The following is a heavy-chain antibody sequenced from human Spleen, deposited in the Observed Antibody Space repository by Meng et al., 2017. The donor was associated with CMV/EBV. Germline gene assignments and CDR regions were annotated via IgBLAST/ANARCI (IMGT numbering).Heavy chain of an antibody. V-gene: IGHV4-34*01. CDR2: INHSGST. CDR3: ARGSWVYSDDDETTGLDY. D-gene: IGHD5-12*01. J-gene: IGHJ4*02. CDR1: WSFSGHY. Sequence: WSFSGHYWSLIRQPPGKGLEWIGEINHSGSTNYSPSLKSRLTISVDASNNQFSLTLTSVTAADTAVYYCARGSWVYSDDDETTGLDYWGPGTLVTVSS.